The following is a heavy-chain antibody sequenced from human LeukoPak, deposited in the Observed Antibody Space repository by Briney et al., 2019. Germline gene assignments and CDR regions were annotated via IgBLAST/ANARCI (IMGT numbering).Heavy chain of an antibody. CDR1: GGSISSSSYY. CDR2: IYYSGST. D-gene: IGHD3-22*01. V-gene: IGHV4-39*01. Sequence: PSETLSLTCTVSGGSISSSSYYWGWLRQPPGKGLEWIGSIYYSGSTYYNPSLKSRVTISVDTSKNQFSLKLSSVTAADTAVYYCARHENYYDSSGYYPSCFDYWGQGTLVTVSS. J-gene: IGHJ4*02. CDR3: ARHENYYDSSGYYPSCFDY.